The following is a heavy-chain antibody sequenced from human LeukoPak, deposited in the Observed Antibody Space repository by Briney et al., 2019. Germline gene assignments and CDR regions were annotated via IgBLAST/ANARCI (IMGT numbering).Heavy chain of an antibody. CDR3: ATSWNDYSENWFDP. CDR1: DGSISRGGYY. J-gene: IGHJ5*02. CDR2: IYTSGST. D-gene: IGHD3-16*01. V-gene: IGHV4-61*02. Sequence: SQTLSLTCTVSDGSISRGGYYWSWIRQPAGKGLERIGRIYTSGSTDYNPSLKSRVTISLDTSKNQFSLNLSSVTASDTAVHYCATSWNDYSENWFDPWGHGTLVTVSS.